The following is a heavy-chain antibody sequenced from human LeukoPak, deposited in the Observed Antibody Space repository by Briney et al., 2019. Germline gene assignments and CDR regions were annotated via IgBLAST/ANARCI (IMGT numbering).Heavy chain of an antibody. J-gene: IGHJ4*02. CDR3: ARRYNNYYGSGGHLGY. CDR1: GGSFSSYY. D-gene: IGHD3-10*01. V-gene: IGHV4-34*01. Sequence: SETLSLTCAVYGGSFSSYYWSWIRQPPGKGLEWIGEINHSGSTNYNPSLKSRVTISVDTSKNQFSLKLSSVTAADTAVYYCARRYNNYYGSGGHLGYWGQGTLVTVSS. CDR2: INHSGST.